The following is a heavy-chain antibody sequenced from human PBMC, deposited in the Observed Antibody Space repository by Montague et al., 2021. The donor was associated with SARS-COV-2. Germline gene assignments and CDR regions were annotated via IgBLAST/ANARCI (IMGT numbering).Heavy chain of an antibody. V-gene: IGHV3-7*03. CDR1: GFTFSSYW. D-gene: IGHD2-15*01. CDR3: ARDSVAVAAMYYYYGMDV. J-gene: IGHJ6*02. CDR2: IKQDGGEK. Sequence: SLRLSCAASGFTFSSYWMSWVRQAPGKGLEWVANIKQDGGEKYYVDSVKGRFTISRDNAKNSLYLQMNSLRAEDTAVYYCARDSVAVAAMYYYYGMDVWGQGTTVTVSS.